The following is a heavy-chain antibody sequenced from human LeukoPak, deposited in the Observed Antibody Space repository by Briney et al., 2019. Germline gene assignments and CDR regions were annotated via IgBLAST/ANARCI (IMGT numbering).Heavy chain of an antibody. CDR3: ARARLLNNYFYGMDV. D-gene: IGHD2/OR15-2a*01. V-gene: IGHV4-34*01. J-gene: IGHJ6*02. CDR1: GGSFSGYY. Sequence: SETLSLTCAVYGGSFSGYYWSWIRQPPGKGLEWIGEINHSGSTNYNPSLKSRVTISVDTSKNQFSLKLSSVTAADTAAYYCARARLLNNYFYGMDVWGQGTTVTVSS. CDR2: INHSGST.